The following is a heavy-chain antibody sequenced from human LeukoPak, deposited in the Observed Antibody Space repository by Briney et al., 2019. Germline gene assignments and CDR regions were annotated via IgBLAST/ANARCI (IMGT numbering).Heavy chain of an antibody. CDR2: IDWDDDK. V-gene: IGHV2-70*11. Sequence: SGPALVKPTQTLTLTCTFSGFSLSTGGVCVSWIRQPPGKALEWLARIDWDDDKYYSTSLKTRLTISKDTSKNQVVLTMTNMDPVDTVTYYCARISFRSYSSVWSDAFDIWGQGTMVTVSS. CDR3: ARISFRSYSSVWSDAFDI. CDR1: GFSLSTGGVC. J-gene: IGHJ3*02. D-gene: IGHD6-19*01.